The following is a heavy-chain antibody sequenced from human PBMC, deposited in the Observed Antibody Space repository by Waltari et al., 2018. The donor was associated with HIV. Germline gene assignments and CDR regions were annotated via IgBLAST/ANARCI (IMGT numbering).Heavy chain of an antibody. J-gene: IGHJ4*02. CDR1: GFTFSSYA. D-gene: IGHD2-2*01. CDR3: AKDIVVVPAATEYYFDY. Sequence: EVQLLESGGGLEQPGGSLRLSCAASGFTFSSYAMSWVRQAPGKGLEWVSAISGSGGRTYYADSVKGRFTISRDNSKNTLYLQMNSLRAEDTAVYYCAKDIVVVPAATEYYFDYWGQGTLVTVSS. V-gene: IGHV3-23*01. CDR2: ISGSGGRT.